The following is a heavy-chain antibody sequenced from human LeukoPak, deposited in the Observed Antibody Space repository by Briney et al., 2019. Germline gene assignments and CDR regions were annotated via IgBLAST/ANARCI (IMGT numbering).Heavy chain of an antibody. CDR1: GFTFDDFA. CDR2: ISWNSYNI. V-gene: IGHV3-9*01. Sequence: GRSLRLSCAASGFTFDDFAMHWVRQAPGKGLEWVSGISWNSYNIGYADSVKGRFTISRDNAKNSLYLQMNSLRAEDTAVYYCAKEDYYDSRGGPDYWGQGTLVTVSS. CDR3: AKEDYYDSRGGPDY. J-gene: IGHJ4*02. D-gene: IGHD3-22*01.